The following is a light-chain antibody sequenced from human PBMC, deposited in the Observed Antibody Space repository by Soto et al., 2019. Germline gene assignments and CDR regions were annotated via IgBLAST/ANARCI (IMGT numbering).Light chain of an antibody. CDR1: QSVSSY. CDR2: DAS. CDR3: QQRSNGPLT. Sequence: EIVLTQSPATLSLSPGERATLSCRASQSVSSYLAWYQQKPGKAPRLLIYDASNRATGIPARFSGSGSGTDFTLTIIILEPEDFAVYYCQQRSNGPLTFGGGTKVDIK. J-gene: IGKJ4*01. V-gene: IGKV3-11*01.